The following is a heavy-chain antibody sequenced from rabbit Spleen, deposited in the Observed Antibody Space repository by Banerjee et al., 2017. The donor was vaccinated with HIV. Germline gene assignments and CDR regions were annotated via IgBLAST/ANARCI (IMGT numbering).Heavy chain of an antibody. J-gene: IGHJ4*01. V-gene: IGHV1S40*01. Sequence: QSLEESGGGLVQPGASLTLTCTASGFSLTNNYVMCWVRQAPGKGLEWIACINTGSSGSTNYASWAKGRFTISKTSSTTVTLQMTSLTDADTATYFCARYSSGACALWGPGTLVTVS. CDR3: ARYSSGACAL. D-gene: IGHD4-1*01. CDR2: INTGSSGST. CDR1: GFSLTNNYV.